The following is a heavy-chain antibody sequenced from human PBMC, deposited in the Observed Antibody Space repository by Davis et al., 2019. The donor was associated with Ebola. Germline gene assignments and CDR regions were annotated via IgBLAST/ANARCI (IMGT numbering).Heavy chain of an antibody. J-gene: IGHJ5*02. Sequence: ASVKVSCKASGYTFTSYGISWVRQAPGQGLEWMGIINPSGGSTSYAQKFQGRVTMTRDTSTSTVYMELSSLRSEDTAVYYCARDRRYSSSSPWFDPWGQGTLVTVSS. CDR1: GYTFTSYG. CDR2: INPSGGST. D-gene: IGHD6-6*01. V-gene: IGHV1-46*01. CDR3: ARDRRYSSSSPWFDP.